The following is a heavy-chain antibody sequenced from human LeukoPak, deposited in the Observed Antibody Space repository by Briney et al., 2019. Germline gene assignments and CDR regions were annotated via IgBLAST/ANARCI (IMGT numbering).Heavy chain of an antibody. V-gene: IGHV3-48*04. D-gene: IGHD3-16*01. Sequence: GGSLRLSCAASGFTFSGHNMNWVRQAPGKGLEGISFVSISSGTIYYADSVKGRCRISRDNAKRSLDLELNSRRAGDTAVYFCARALSTFGGVRNYFDSWGQGTLVTVSS. CDR2: VSISSGTI. CDR3: ARALSTFGGVRNYFDS. J-gene: IGHJ4*02. CDR1: GFTFSGHN.